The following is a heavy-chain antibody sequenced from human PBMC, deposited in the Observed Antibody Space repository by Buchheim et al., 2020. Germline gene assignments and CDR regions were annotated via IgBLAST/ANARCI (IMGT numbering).Heavy chain of an antibody. J-gene: IGHJ6*02. Sequence: QLQLQESGPGLVKPSETLSLTCTVSGGSISSSSYYWGWIRQPPGKGLEWIGSIYYSGSTYYNPSHKSRVTISVDTSKNQFSLKLSSVTAADTAVYYCAAPGKGYDILTGYYYYGMDVWGQGTT. V-gene: IGHV4-39*01. D-gene: IGHD3-9*01. CDR2: IYYSGST. CDR3: AAPGKGYDILTGYYYYGMDV. CDR1: GGSISSSSYY.